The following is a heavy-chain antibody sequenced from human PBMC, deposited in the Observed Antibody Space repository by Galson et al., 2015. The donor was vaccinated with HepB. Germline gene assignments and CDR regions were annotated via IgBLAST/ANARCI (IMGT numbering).Heavy chain of an antibody. Sequence: SVKVSCKASGFIFSSYTIHWVRQAPGQRLEWMGWINAGDGSTKYLQKFQGRVTITRDTSASTAFMELSSLSSEDTALYYCARDYIAVEGRQRGPDYWGQGTQVTVSS. J-gene: IGHJ4*02. CDR2: INAGDGST. CDR1: GFIFSSYT. D-gene: IGHD6-19*01. V-gene: IGHV1-3*01. CDR3: ARDYIAVEGRQRGPDY.